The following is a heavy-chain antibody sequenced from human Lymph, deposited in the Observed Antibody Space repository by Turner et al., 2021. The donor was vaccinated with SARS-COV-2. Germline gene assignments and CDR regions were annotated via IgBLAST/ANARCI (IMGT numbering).Heavy chain of an antibody. CDR1: GFTFSSYS. Sequence: EVQLVESGGGLVKPGGSLILSCAASGFTFSSYSMNLVRQAPGKGLEWVSSITFTSSYIYYADSVKGRFTISRDNAKNSLYLQMNSLRAEDTAVYYCARGPPDFPYYFDYWGQGTLVTVSS. V-gene: IGHV3-21*01. D-gene: IGHD2-21*02. CDR3: ARGPPDFPYYFDY. J-gene: IGHJ4*02. CDR2: ITFTSSYI.